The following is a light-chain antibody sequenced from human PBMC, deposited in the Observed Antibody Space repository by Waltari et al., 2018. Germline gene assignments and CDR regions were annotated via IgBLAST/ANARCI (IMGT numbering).Light chain of an antibody. Sequence: QSALTQPRSVSGSPGQSVTISCTGTNSDVGGYNYVSWYQQHPGKAPKPLIYDVIKRPSGVPDRFSGSKTGNTASLTISGLQTDDEADYYCCSYAGSSLYVFATGTTVTVL. CDR2: DVI. CDR1: NSDVGGYNY. CDR3: CSYAGSSLYV. V-gene: IGLV2-11*01. J-gene: IGLJ1*01.